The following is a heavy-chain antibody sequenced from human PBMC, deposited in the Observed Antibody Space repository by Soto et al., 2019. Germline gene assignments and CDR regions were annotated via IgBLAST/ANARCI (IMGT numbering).Heavy chain of an antibody. D-gene: IGHD3-3*01. Sequence: SWVRQAPGKGLEWVSAISGSGGSTYYADSVKGRFTISRDNSKNTLYLQMNSLRAEDTAVYYCAKVRRQAYYDFWIDPHNYIDYWR. CDR2: ISGSGGST. CDR3: AKVRRQAYYDFWIDPHNYIDY. J-gene: IGHJ4*01. V-gene: IGHV3-23*01.